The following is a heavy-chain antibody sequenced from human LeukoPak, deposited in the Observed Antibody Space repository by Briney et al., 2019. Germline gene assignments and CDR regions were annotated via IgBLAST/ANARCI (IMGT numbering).Heavy chain of an antibody. CDR2: IYHGGST. V-gene: IGHV4-38-2*02. Sequence: SETLSLTCTVSGYSISSGYYWGWIRQSPGKGLEWIGSIYHGGSTYYNPSLRSRVIVSVDTSKNHFSLKMSSVTAADTAVYYCARQNYYDSSGYSPYYYYYYMDVWGKGTTVTISS. CDR1: GYSISSGYY. J-gene: IGHJ6*03. D-gene: IGHD3-22*01. CDR3: ARQNYYDSSGYSPYYYYYYMDV.